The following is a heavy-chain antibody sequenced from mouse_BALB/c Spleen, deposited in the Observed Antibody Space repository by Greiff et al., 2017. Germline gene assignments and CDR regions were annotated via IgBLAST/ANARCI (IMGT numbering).Heavy chain of an antibody. Sequence: VHVKQSGPELVKPGASVKMSCKASGYTFTSYVMHWVKQKPGQGLEWIGYINPYNDGTKYNQKFKDKATLTADKSSSTAYMQLSSLTSEDSAVYYCARATTVVAHFDYWGQGTTLTVSS. D-gene: IGHD1-1*01. CDR2: INPYNDGT. J-gene: IGHJ2*01. V-gene: IGHV1-14*01. CDR1: GYTFTSYV. CDR3: ARATTVVAHFDY.